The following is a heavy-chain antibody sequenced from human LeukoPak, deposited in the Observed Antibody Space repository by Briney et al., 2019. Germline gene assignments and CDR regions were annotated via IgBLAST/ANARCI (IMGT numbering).Heavy chain of an antibody. Sequence: SETLSLTCTVPGGSISSYYWSWIRQPPGKGLEYIGYIYYSGNTNSNPSLNSRVTISVDTSKNQFSLKLSSVTAADTAVYYCARRGSGASLEYYFDLWGRGTLVTVSS. CDR2: IYYSGNT. CDR1: GGSISSYY. V-gene: IGHV4-59*08. D-gene: IGHD1-14*01. CDR3: ARRGSGASLEYYFDL. J-gene: IGHJ2*01.